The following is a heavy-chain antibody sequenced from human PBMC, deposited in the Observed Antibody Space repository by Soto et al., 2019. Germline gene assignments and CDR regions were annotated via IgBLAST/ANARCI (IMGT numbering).Heavy chain of an antibody. D-gene: IGHD2-15*01. J-gene: IGHJ5*02. CDR3: AKAGVVVVAEGWFDP. CDR1: GFTFSSYA. Sequence: EVQLLESGGGLVQPGGSLRLSCAASGFTFSSYAMSWVRQAPGKGLEWVSAISGSGGSTYYADSVKGRFTISRDNSNNTLYLQMNSLRAEDTAVYYCAKAGVVVVAEGWFDPWGQGTLVPVSS. V-gene: IGHV3-23*01. CDR2: ISGSGGST.